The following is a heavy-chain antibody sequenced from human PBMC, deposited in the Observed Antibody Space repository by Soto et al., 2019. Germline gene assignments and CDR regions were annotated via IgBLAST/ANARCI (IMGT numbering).Heavy chain of an antibody. CDR2: INAGNGNT. J-gene: IGHJ5*02. D-gene: IGHD6-13*01. V-gene: IGHV1-3*01. CDR3: ARDRGVIAAAGQRRNYNWFDP. Sequence: GAAVKVSCKASGYTFTSYAMHWVLQAPGQRREWRGWINAGNGNTKYSQKFQGRVTITRDTSASTAYTELSSLRSEDTAVYYCARDRGVIAAAGQRRNYNWFDPWGQGTTVTVSS. CDR1: GYTFTSYA.